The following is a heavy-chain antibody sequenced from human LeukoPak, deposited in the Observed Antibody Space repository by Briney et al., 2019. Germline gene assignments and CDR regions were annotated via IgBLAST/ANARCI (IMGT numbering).Heavy chain of an antibody. D-gene: IGHD3-9*01. CDR3: AKGPQGDVLRYFGWFTTGIFFDY. V-gene: IGHV1-2*02. CDR1: GYTFTGYY. J-gene: IGHJ4*02. CDR2: INPNSGGT. Sequence: ASVKVSCKASGYTFTGYYMHWVRQAPGQGLEWMGWINPNSGGTNYAQKFQGRVTMTRDTSISTAYMELSRLRSDDTAVYYCAKGPQGDVLRYFGWFTTGIFFDYWGQGTLVTVSS.